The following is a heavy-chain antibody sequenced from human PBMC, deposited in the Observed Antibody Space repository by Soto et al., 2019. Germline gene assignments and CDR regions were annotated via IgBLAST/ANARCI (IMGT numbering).Heavy chain of an antibody. D-gene: IGHD2-21*02. Sequence: QVQLVQSGAEVKKPGASVKVSCKASGYTFTSYYMHWVRQAPGQGLEWMGIINPSGGSTNYAQKFQGRVTMTRDTSTTKVYMELSSLRSEDTAVYYCARGRGGVVTTYYFDYWGQGTLVTVSS. CDR1: GYTFTSYY. J-gene: IGHJ4*02. V-gene: IGHV1-46*01. CDR3: ARGRGGVVTTYYFDY. CDR2: INPSGGST.